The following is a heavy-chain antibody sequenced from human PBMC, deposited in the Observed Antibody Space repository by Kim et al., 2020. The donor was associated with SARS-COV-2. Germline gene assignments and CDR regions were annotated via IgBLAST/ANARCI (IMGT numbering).Heavy chain of an antibody. CDR1: GYTFTSYG. Sequence: ASVKVSCKASGYTFTSYGISWVRQAPGQGLEWMGWISAYNGNTNYAQKLQGRVTMTTDTSTSTAYMELRSLRSDDTAVYYCAREPEGLWFGLKRWFDPWGQGTLVTVSS. V-gene: IGHV1-18*01. CDR2: ISAYNGNT. J-gene: IGHJ5*02. D-gene: IGHD3-10*01. CDR3: AREPEGLWFGLKRWFDP.